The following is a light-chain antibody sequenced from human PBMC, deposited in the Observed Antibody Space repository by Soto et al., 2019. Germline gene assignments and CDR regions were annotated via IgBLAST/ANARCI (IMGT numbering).Light chain of an antibody. CDR3: QQYHSYPYA. CDR1: QSISSW. CDR2: DAS. J-gene: IGKJ2*01. V-gene: IGKV1-5*01. Sequence: DIRMTQSPSTLSASVGDRVTITCRASQSISSWLAWYQQKPGKAPNLLIYDASSLESGVPSRFSGSGSGTEFTLTISSLQPDDFATYYCQQYHSYPYAFGQGTKLEIK.